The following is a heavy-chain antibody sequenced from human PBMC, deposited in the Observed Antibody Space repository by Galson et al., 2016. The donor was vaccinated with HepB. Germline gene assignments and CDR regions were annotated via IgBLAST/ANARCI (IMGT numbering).Heavy chain of an antibody. CDR2: ISGSGDST. V-gene: IGHV3-23*01. CDR1: GFTVSSNY. Sequence: SLRLSCAASGFTVSSNYVSWVRQAPGKGLEWVSAISGSGDSTYYADSVNGRFIISRDNSKNTLYLQMNSLKAEDTAVYYCAKIGGDTGMVSVYYYGMDVWGQGTTVTVSS. J-gene: IGHJ6*02. CDR3: AKIGGDTGMVSVYYYGMDV. D-gene: IGHD5-18*01.